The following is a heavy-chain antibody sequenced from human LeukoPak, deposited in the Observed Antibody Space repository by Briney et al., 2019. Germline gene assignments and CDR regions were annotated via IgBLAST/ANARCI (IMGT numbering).Heavy chain of an antibody. CDR1: GYTLTELS. CDR2: FDPEDGET. Sequence: ASVKVSCKVSGYTLTELSMHWVRQAPGKGLEWMGGFDPEDGETIYAQKFQGRVTMTEDTSTDTAYMELSSLRSEDTAVYYCATSGYYDSSGYYLEGWFDPWGQGTLVTVSS. CDR3: ATSGYYDSSGYYLEGWFDP. D-gene: IGHD3-22*01. V-gene: IGHV1-24*01. J-gene: IGHJ5*02.